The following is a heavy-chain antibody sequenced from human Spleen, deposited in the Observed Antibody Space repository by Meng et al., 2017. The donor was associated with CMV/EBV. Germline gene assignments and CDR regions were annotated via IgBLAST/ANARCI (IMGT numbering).Heavy chain of an antibody. CDR1: GFNFGDYS. V-gene: IGHV3-21*01. J-gene: IGHJ5*02. CDR2: ISSNSGDI. CDR3: ARDPNLTERGWLDP. D-gene: IGHD2-21*02. Sequence: GGSLRLSCAASGFNFGDYSMNWVRQVPGKEPEWVSSISSNSGDIFYADSLKGRFIVSRDNAKNSVDLQMNSLRVEDTAIYYCARDPNLTERGWLDPWGQGTLVTVSS.